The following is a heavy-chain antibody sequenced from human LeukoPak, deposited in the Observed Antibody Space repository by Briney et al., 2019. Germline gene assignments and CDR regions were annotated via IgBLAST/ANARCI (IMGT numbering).Heavy chain of an antibody. CDR3: TRDHGLDV. CDR1: GFTFSSYW. V-gene: IGHV3-74*01. J-gene: IGHJ6*02. Sequence: PGGSLRLSCAASGFTFSSYWMSWVRQAPGKGLMWVSQINSDGSATSCADTVKGRCTISRDNAKNMLYLEMNSLRVEDTAVYFCTRDHGLDVWGQGTTVTVSS. CDR2: INSDGSAT.